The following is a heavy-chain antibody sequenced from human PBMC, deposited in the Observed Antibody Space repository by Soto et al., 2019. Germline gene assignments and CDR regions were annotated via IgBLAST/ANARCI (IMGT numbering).Heavy chain of an antibody. Sequence: GGSLRLSCAASGFTFSDYYMSWIRQAPGKGLEWVSYISSSGSTIYYADSVKGRFTISRDNAKNSLYLQMNSLRAEDPAVYYCARDRPGVGVVSYGMDVWGQGTTVTVSS. D-gene: IGHD3-3*01. CDR1: GFTFSDYY. CDR3: ARDRPGVGVVSYGMDV. V-gene: IGHV3-11*01. J-gene: IGHJ6*02. CDR2: ISSSGSTI.